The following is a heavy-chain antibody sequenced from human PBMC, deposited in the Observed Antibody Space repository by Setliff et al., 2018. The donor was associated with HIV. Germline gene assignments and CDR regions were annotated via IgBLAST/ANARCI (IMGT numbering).Heavy chain of an antibody. Sequence: SETLSLTCTVSGGSISSSSYYWGWIRQPPGKGLEWIGNIYYSGSTNYNPSLKSRVTISVDTSENQFSLRLNSVTAADTAVYYCARYRYYYDSSGYGRWFDPWGQGTLVTVSS. J-gene: IGHJ5*02. V-gene: IGHV4-39*01. D-gene: IGHD3-22*01. CDR1: GGSISSSSYY. CDR3: ARYRYYYDSSGYGRWFDP. CDR2: IYYSGST.